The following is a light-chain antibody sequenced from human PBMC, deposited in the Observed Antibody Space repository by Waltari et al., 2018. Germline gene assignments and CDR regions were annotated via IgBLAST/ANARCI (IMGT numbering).Light chain of an antibody. Sequence: EIVMTQSPATLSVSPGERATLSCRASQSVSSNLAWYQQKPGQAPRLLIYGASTRATGSPARFSGSGSGTEFTLTISSLQSEDFAVYYCQQYNNWRGTFGQGTKVAIK. CDR3: QQYNNWRGT. CDR2: GAS. CDR1: QSVSSN. V-gene: IGKV3-15*01. J-gene: IGKJ1*01.